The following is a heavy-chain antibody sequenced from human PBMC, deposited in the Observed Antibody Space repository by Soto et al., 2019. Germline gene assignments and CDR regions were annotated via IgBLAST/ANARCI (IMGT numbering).Heavy chain of an antibody. J-gene: IGHJ4*02. Sequence: ASVKVSCKASGYTFTSYGISWVRQAPGQGLEWMGWISAYNGNTNYAQKLQGRVTMTTDTSTSTAYMELRSLRSDDTAVYYCARDTGEYYDILTGYYSDYWGQGTLVTVSS. CDR2: ISAYNGNT. CDR1: GYTFTSYG. CDR3: ARDTGEYYDILTGYYSDY. D-gene: IGHD3-9*01. V-gene: IGHV1-18*01.